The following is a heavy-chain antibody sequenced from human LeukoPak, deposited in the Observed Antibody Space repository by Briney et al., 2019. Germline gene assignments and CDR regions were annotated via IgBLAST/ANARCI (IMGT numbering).Heavy chain of an antibody. D-gene: IGHD2/OR15-2a*01. CDR3: AKDIDSGFSGTPCYFDY. J-gene: IGHJ4*02. V-gene: IGHV3-9*03. CDR2: ISWNSGSI. Sequence: GGSLSLYCAASGFTFDDYAMHWLRPAPGKGLEWVSVISWNSGSIGYADSVKGRFTISRDNAKNSLYLQMNSLRAEDMALYYCAKDIDSGFSGTPCYFDYWGQGTLVTVSS. CDR1: GFTFDDYA.